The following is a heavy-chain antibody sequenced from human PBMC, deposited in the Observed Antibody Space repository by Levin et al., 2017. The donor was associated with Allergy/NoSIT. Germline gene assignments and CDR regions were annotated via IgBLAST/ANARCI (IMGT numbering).Heavy chain of an antibody. CDR2: ISTHNGNT. Sequence: EASVKVSCKASGYTFKNYGISWVRQAPGQGLEWMGWISTHNGNTNYAQSFQGRVTMTTDTSTSTVDMELRSLISDDTAVYYCARFVVTPVSYFYMDVWGKGTTVTVSS. CDR3: ARFVVTPVSYFYMDV. V-gene: IGHV1-18*01. CDR1: GYTFKNYG. J-gene: IGHJ6*03. D-gene: IGHD2-2*01.